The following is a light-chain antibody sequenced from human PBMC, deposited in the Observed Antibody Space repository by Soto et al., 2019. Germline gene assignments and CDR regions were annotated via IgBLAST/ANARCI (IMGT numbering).Light chain of an antibody. CDR2: GNN. V-gene: IGLV1-51*01. Sequence: QSVLTQPPSVSAAPGQKVTISCFGSNSNIGRNYVSWYQQLPGTAPKLLIYGNNNRDSGISDRISGSKSGTSATLGITGLQPGDEADYYCATWDNTLSIEVFGGGTKVTVL. CDR1: NSNIGRNY. CDR3: ATWDNTLSIEV. J-gene: IGLJ3*02.